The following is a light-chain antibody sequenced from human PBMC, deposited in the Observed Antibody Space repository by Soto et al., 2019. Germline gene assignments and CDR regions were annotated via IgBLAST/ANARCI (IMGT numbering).Light chain of an antibody. V-gene: IGKV1-5*01. Sequence: DIQMTQSPCTLSASVGDRVTITCRASQSISKWLAWHQQKPGKAPSLLIFGASNLHDGVPSRFSGSGSGTEFTLTISSLQADDFATYYCQQYSSYSRWTFGQGTKVDIK. CDR2: GAS. CDR3: QQYSSYSRWT. J-gene: IGKJ1*01. CDR1: QSISKW.